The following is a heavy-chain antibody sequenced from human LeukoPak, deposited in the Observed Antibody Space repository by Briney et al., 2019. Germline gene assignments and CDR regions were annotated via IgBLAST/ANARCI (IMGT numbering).Heavy chain of an antibody. Sequence: GGSLRLSCTASGLTLRNYWMSWVRKAPGKGLEWVANIHQDGNDKYYVDSVKGRFTISRDNDKSSLSLQMNSLRVDDTAVYYCVSGEYSSGWWFYDYWGQGTLVTVSS. D-gene: IGHD6-19*01. V-gene: IGHV3-7*01. CDR2: IHQDGNDK. CDR1: GLTLRNYW. J-gene: IGHJ4*02. CDR3: VSGEYSSGWWFYDY.